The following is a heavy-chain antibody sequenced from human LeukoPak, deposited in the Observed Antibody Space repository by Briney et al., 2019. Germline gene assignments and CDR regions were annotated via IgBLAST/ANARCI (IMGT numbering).Heavy chain of an antibody. CDR2: IYSGGST. V-gene: IGHV3-53*04. CDR3: ARGPVTTSYYFDY. CDR1: GFTFSSYG. D-gene: IGHD4-17*01. Sequence: GGSLRLSCAASGFTFSSYGMHWVRQAPGKGLEWVSVIYSGGSTYYADSVKGRFTISRHNSKNTLYLQMNSLRGEDTAVYYCARGPVTTSYYFDYWGQGTLVTVSS. J-gene: IGHJ4*02.